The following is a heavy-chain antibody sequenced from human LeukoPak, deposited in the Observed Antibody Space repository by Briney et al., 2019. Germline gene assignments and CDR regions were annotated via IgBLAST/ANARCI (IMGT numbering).Heavy chain of an antibody. V-gene: IGHV1-2*02. J-gene: IGHJ4*02. CDR3: ARVNANEPNFDY. CDR2: INPNSGCT. D-gene: IGHD4/OR15-4a*01. CDR1: GYTFTGYY. Sequence: GASVKVSCKASGYTFTGYYMHWVRQAPGQGLEWMGWINPNSGCTNYAQKFQGRVTMTRDTSISTAYMELSRLRSDDTAVYYCARVNANEPNFDYWGQGTLVTVSS.